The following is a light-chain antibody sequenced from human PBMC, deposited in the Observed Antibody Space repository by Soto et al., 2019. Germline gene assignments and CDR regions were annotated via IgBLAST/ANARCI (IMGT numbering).Light chain of an antibody. J-gene: IGLJ1*01. CDR3: SSYTSSSTPYV. Sequence: QSVLTQPASVSGSPGHSITISCTGTSSDVGGYNYVSWYQQHPGKAPKLMIYDVSSRPSGVSNRFSGAKSGNTASLTISGLQTLDEADYYCSSYTSSSTPYVFGTGTKVTVL. CDR2: DVS. V-gene: IGLV2-14*01. CDR1: SSDVGGYNY.